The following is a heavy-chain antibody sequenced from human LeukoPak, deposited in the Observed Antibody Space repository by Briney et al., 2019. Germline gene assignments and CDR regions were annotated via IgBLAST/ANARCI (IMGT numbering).Heavy chain of an antibody. CDR3: AASRSGYYPGGFDY. CDR1: GFTFSSYS. Sequence: GGSLRLSCAASGFTFSSYSMNWVRQAPGKGLEWVSYISSSSSTIYYADSVKGRFTISRDNAKNSLYLQMNSLRAEDTAVYYCAASRSGYYPGGFDYWGQGTLVTVSS. D-gene: IGHD3-3*01. V-gene: IGHV3-48*01. CDR2: ISSSSSTI. J-gene: IGHJ4*02.